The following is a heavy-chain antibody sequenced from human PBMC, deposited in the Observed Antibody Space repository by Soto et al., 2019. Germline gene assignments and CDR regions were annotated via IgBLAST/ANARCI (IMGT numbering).Heavy chain of an antibody. V-gene: IGHV4-59*01. J-gene: IGHJ4*02. D-gene: IGHD6-19*01. CDR3: ARAVADMNFDY. CDR2: IYYSGST. Sequence: TSETLSLTCTVSGGSISSYYWSWIRQPPGKGLEWIGYIYYSGSTNYNPSLKSRVTISVDTSKNQFSLKLSSVTAADTAVYYCARAVADMNFDYWGQGTLVTVSS. CDR1: GGSISSYY.